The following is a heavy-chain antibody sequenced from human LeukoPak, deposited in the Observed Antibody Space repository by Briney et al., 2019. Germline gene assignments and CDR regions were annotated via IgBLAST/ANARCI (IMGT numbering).Heavy chain of an antibody. CDR3: ARSGGLQKFDY. CDR1: EFTFSNYA. Sequence: GRSLRLSCAASEFTFSNYALHWVRQAPGKGLQWVAVISYDGNTIHYADSVKGRFIISRDTSKNTLYLQMNSLRAEDTAVYYCARSGGLQKFDYWGQGTLVTVSS. V-gene: IGHV3-30-3*01. CDR2: ISYDGNTI. D-gene: IGHD4-11*01. J-gene: IGHJ4*02.